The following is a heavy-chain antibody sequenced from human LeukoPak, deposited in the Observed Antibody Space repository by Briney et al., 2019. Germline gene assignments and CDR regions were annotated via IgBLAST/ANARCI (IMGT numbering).Heavy chain of an antibody. Sequence: GESLKISCKGSGYHFTNYWIGWVRQMPGKGLEWMGIIYPDDSDTTYSPSFQGQVTISDDKSINTAYLQWSSLKASDTAMYYCAFVPYNYYGLDVWGQGTTVTVFS. V-gene: IGHV5-51*01. CDR2: IYPDDSDT. CDR1: GYHFTNYW. D-gene: IGHD3-16*01. J-gene: IGHJ6*02. CDR3: AFVPYNYYGLDV.